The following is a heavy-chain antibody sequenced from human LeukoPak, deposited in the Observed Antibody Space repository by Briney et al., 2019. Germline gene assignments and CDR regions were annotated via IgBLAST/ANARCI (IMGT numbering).Heavy chain of an antibody. CDR2: IYPVDSDT. J-gene: IGHJ4*02. Sequence: GESLKISCKGSGYSFTSYCIGWVRQVPGKGLEWMGIIYPVDSDTRYSPSFQGQVTISADKSISTAYLQWSSLKASDTAMYYCARSVSDYVPFSTRASPHSQYYFDYWGQGTLVTVSS. CDR1: GYSFTSYC. D-gene: IGHD4-17*01. V-gene: IGHV5-51*01. CDR3: ARSVSDYVPFSTRASPHSQYYFDY.